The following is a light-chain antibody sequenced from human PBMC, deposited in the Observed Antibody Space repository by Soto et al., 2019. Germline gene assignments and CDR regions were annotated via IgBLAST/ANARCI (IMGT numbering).Light chain of an antibody. CDR2: ASS. Sequence: DIPMTQSPSSLSASVGDRVTITCRASQSISIYLNWYQQKPGKAPKLLIYASSSLKSGVPSRFSGSGSGTDFTPTISRQQPEDFATYYCQQDYSTPSFGQGTKVEIK. CDR3: QQDYSTPS. J-gene: IGKJ1*01. V-gene: IGKV1-39*01. CDR1: QSISIY.